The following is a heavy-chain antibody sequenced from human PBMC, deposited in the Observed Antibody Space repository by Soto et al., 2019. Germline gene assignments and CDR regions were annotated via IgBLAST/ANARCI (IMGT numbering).Heavy chain of an antibody. D-gene: IGHD3-10*01. CDR1: GGSISSSSYY. J-gene: IGHJ5*02. Sequence: PSETLSLTCTVSGGSISSSSYYWGWIRPPPGKGLECIGSIYYSGSTYYNPSLKSRVTISVDTSKNQFSLKMSSVTAADTAVYYCARLRRPMVRGVIIKGNWFDPWGQGTLVTVSS. V-gene: IGHV4-39*01. CDR2: IYYSGST. CDR3: ARLRRPMVRGVIIKGNWFDP.